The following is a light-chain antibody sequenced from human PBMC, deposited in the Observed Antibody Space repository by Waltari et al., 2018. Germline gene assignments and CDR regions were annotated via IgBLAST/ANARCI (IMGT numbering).Light chain of an antibody. CDR3: QQYDGSVLT. CDR2: GTS. V-gene: IGKV3-20*01. CDR1: QSVSRIF. Sequence: IVLTQSPAPLSSSLGERATISCWASQSVSRIFLVWLQQKPGPAPRLVIYGTSNRPTGFPARFSGSGSGTDFTLTISRLEPEDFAMYYCQQYDGSVLTFGGGTKVEL. J-gene: IGKJ4*01.